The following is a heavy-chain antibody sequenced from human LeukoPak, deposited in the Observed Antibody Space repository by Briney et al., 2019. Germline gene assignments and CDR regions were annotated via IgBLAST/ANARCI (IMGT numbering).Heavy chain of an antibody. J-gene: IGHJ3*02. CDR2: IKQDGSEK. CDR1: GFTFSSHW. V-gene: IGHV3-7*01. CDR3: ARVNPLLAPGAFDI. D-gene: IGHD2-15*01. Sequence: PGGSLRLSCAASGFTFSSHWMSWVRQAPGKGLAWVANIKQDGSEKYYVDSVKGRFTISRDNVKNLLSLQMSSLRGEDTGVYFCARVNPLLAPGAFDIWGQGTMVAVSS.